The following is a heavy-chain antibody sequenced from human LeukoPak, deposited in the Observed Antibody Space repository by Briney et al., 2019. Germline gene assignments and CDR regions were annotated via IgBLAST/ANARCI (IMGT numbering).Heavy chain of an antibody. J-gene: IGHJ4*02. CDR2: INPNSGGT. CDR3: ARDLMGVVVPAAIFDY. Sequence: ASVKVSCKASGYTFTGYYMHWVRQAPGQGLEWMGWINPNSGGTNYAQKFQGRVTMTRDTSISTAYMELSRLGSDDTAVYYCARDLMGVVVPAAIFDYWGQGTLVTVSS. CDR1: GYTFTGYY. D-gene: IGHD2-2*01. V-gene: IGHV1-2*02.